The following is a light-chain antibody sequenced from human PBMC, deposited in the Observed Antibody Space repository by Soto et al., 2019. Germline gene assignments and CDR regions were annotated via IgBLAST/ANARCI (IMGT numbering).Light chain of an antibody. V-gene: IGLV2-14*01. J-gene: IGLJ1*01. Sequence: QSVLTQPASVSGSPGQSITVSCTGTSSDVGGYNYVSWYQHHPGKAPKLIIYEVSNRPSGVSNRFSGSKSGNTASLTISGLQAEDEADYCCSSYSSSSTLCVFXTGTKVTVL. CDR1: SSDVGGYNY. CDR3: SSYSSSSTLCV. CDR2: EVS.